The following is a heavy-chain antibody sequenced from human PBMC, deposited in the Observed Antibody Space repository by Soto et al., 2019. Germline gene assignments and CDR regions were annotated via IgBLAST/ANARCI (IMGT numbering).Heavy chain of an antibody. V-gene: IGHV4-4*07. CDR3: AREGSSGFGMDV. Sequence: QVQLQESGPGLVKPSETLSLTCNVSGGSIRSYYWSWVRQPAGKPLEWIGHIYTSGSTNYNPSLKSRVSMSVDTSKNQFSLEVTSVPAADTAVYYCAREGSSGFGMDVWGLGTTVTVSS. J-gene: IGHJ6*02. D-gene: IGHD3-3*01. CDR2: IYTSGST. CDR1: GGSIRSYY.